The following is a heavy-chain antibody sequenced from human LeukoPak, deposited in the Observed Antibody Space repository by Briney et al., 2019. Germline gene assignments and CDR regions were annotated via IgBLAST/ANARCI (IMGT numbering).Heavy chain of an antibody. J-gene: IGHJ4*02. CDR2: MYYRGST. CDR1: GGSISSYY. V-gene: IGHV4-59*01. CDR3: VRGTVAFGSVVPYFDY. Sequence: PSETLSLTCTVSGGSISSYYWTWIRQSPGKGLEWIGYMYYRGSTNYNPSLKSRVTISVDTSKNQFSLILSSVTAADTAVYYCVRGTVAFGSVVPYFDYWGQGTLAPVSS. D-gene: IGHD2-21*01.